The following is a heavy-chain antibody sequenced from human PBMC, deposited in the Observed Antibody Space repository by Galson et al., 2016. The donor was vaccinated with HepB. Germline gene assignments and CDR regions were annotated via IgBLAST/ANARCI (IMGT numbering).Heavy chain of an antibody. Sequence: SLRLSCAASGFTFSDYGMHWVRQAPGKGLEWVAVISYDVGNKYYADSVKGRFTISRDNSKNTLYLQMNSLRAEDTAVYYCAKDQFGGSSYGGNDAFDIWGQGTMVTVSS. D-gene: IGHD1-26*01. CDR3: AKDQFGGSSYGGNDAFDI. J-gene: IGHJ3*02. CDR1: GFTFSDYG. V-gene: IGHV3-30*18. CDR2: ISYDVGNK.